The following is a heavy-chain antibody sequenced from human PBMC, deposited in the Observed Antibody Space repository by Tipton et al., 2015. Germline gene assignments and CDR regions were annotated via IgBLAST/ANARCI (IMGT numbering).Heavy chain of an antibody. J-gene: IGHJ1*01. CDR2: IYYSGST. CDR3: ARASIIQGYYHYSSRYSHFNS. D-gene: IGHD3-3*02. CDR1: GGSFSDYY. V-gene: IGHV4-59*01. Sequence: TLSLTCTVSGGSFSDYYWSWIRQSPGEGLEWIGYIYYSGSTNYNPSLRSRVAMSMDTSKNQFSLKLSSVIAADKAVYYCARASIIQGYYHYSSRYSHFNSWVQGTLVTVSS.